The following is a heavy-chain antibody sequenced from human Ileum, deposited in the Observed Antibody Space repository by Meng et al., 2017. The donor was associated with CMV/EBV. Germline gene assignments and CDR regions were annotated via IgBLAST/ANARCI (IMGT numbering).Heavy chain of an antibody. D-gene: IGHD4-17*01. CDR3: ARGDGTYGLWDY. Sequence: GESLKISCAASGFTFSSYWMHWVRQVPGKGLEWVSRIDGLGRTANYADIGEGRFTISRDNTKNTLFLQMTSLRDDDTAVDYCARGDGTYGLWDYWGQGTLVTVSS. J-gene: IGHJ4*02. CDR2: IDGLGRTA. CDR1: GFTFSSYW. V-gene: IGHV3-74*01.